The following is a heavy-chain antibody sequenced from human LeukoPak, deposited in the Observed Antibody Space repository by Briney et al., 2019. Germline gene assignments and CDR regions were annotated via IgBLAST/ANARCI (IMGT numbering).Heavy chain of an antibody. Sequence: SETLSLTYAVYGGSFSGYYWSWIRQPPGKGLEWIREINHSGSTNYNPSLKSRVTISVDTSKNQFSLKLRSVTAADTAVYYCARDKFPLVGATGDDGFDIWGQGTMVTVSS. D-gene: IGHD1-26*01. J-gene: IGHJ3*02. CDR2: INHSGST. CDR3: ARDKFPLVGATGDDGFDI. V-gene: IGHV4-34*01. CDR1: GGSFSGYY.